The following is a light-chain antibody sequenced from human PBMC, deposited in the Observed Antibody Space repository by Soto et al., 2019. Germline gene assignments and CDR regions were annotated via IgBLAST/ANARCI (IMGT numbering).Light chain of an antibody. J-gene: IGLJ2*01. V-gene: IGLV2-23*03. Sequence: QSALTQPASVSGSPGQSITISCTGTSSDVGSYNLVSWYQQHPGKAPKLMIYEGSKRPSGVSNRFSGSKSGNTASLTISGLQAEDEADYYCCSHAGSSTFKVFGGGTKVTVL. CDR3: CSHAGSSTFKV. CDR1: SSDVGSYNL. CDR2: EGS.